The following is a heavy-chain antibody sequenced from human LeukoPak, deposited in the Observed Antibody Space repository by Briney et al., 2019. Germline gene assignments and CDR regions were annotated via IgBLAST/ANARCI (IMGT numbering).Heavy chain of an antibody. Sequence: GGSLRLSCAASGFTFSNYELNWVRQAPGKGLEWVSYISHSGRTIYSADSVKGRFTISRDNAKNSLYLQMNSLTAEDTAVYYCARGVGSSWPGWFDPWGQGTLVTVSS. V-gene: IGHV3-48*03. CDR3: ARGVGSSWPGWFDP. CDR1: GFTFSNYE. D-gene: IGHD6-13*01. J-gene: IGHJ5*02. CDR2: ISHSGRTI.